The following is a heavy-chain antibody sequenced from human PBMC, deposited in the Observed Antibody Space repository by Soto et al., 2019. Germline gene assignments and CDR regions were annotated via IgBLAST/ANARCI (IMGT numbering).Heavy chain of an antibody. CDR1: GFTLSSYW. Sequence: GGSLRLSCAASGFTLSSYWMCWVRQALGKGLERVANIKQDGSEKYYVDSVKGRFTISRDNAKNSLYLQMNSLRAEDTAVYYYERDTHIVATMGSIYYYYGMDVCGQETTVPVSS. CDR2: IKQDGSEK. V-gene: IGHV3-7*01. J-gene: IGHJ6*02. D-gene: IGHD5-12*01. CDR3: ERDTHIVATMGSIYYYYGMDV.